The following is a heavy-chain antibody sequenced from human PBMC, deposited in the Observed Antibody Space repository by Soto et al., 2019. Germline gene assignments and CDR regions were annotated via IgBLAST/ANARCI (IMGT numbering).Heavy chain of an antibody. D-gene: IGHD1-26*01. CDR2: IIPIFGTA. CDR3: ARVGASPDPNFDY. Sequence: ASVKVSCKASGGTFGIHASSWVRQAPGQGLEWMGGIIPIFGTANYAQKFQGRVTITADESTSTAYMELSSLRSEDTAVYYCARVGASPDPNFDYWGQGTLVTVSS. J-gene: IGHJ4*02. V-gene: IGHV1-69*13. CDR1: GGTFGIHA.